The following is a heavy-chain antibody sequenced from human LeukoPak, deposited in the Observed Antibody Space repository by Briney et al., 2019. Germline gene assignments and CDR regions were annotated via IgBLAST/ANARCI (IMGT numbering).Heavy chain of an antibody. V-gene: IGHV1-69*04. J-gene: IGHJ4*02. D-gene: IGHD5-24*01. CDR2: IIPILGIA. Sequence: ASVKVSCKASGYTFTSYGISWVRQAPGQGLEWMGRIIPILGIANYAQKFQGRVTITADKSTSTAYMELSSLRSEDTAVYYCALYKIEMATIEFDYWGQGTLVTVSS. CDR1: GYTFTSYG. CDR3: ALYKIEMATIEFDY.